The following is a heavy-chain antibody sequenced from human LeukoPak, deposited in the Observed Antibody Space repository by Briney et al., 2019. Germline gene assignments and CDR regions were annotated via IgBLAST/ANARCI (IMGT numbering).Heavy chain of an antibody. CDR2: ISWNSGSI. CDR3: ARRRGSYCYDY. CDR1: GFTFDDYA. J-gene: IGHJ4*02. D-gene: IGHD1-26*01. Sequence: PGRSLRLSCAASGFTFDDYAMHWVRQAPGKGLEWVSGISWNSGSIGYADSVKGRFTISRDNAKNSLYLQMNSLRAEDTAVYYCARRRGSYCYDYWGQGTLVTVSS. V-gene: IGHV3-9*01.